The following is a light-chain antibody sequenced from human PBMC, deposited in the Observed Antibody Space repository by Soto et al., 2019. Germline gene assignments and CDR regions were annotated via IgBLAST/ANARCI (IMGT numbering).Light chain of an antibody. J-gene: IGKJ1*01. CDR2: DAS. Sequence: DIQMTQSPSTLSASVGDRVTTTCRASQSISTWLAWYQQKPGRAPKLLIYDASSLKSGVPSRFSGSGSGTEFTLAISSLQPDDFATYYCQQYNSYRTFGQGTKVEIK. CDR3: QQYNSYRT. CDR1: QSISTW. V-gene: IGKV1-5*01.